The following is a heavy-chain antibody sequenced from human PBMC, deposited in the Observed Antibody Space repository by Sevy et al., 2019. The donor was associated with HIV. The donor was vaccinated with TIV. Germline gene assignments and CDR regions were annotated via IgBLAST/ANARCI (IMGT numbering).Heavy chain of an antibody. D-gene: IGHD2-15*01. Sequence: ASVKVSCKASGYTFTSYGISWVRQAPGQGLEWMGWISAYNGNTNYAQKLQGRVTMTTDTSTSTAYMELRSLRSDDTAVDYCARDGYCSGGSCYPNYYYGMDVWGQGTTVTVSS. CDR3: ARDGYCSGGSCYPNYYYGMDV. J-gene: IGHJ6*02. V-gene: IGHV1-18*01. CDR1: GYTFTSYG. CDR2: ISAYNGNT.